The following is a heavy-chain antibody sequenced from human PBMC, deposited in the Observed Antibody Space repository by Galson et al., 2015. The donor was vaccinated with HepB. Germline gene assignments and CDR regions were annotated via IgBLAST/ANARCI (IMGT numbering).Heavy chain of an antibody. CDR2: ISGSGGST. D-gene: IGHD3-10*01. CDR1: GFTFSSYA. J-gene: IGHJ4*02. Sequence: SLRLSCAASGFTFSSYAMSWVRQAPGKGLEWVSAISGSGGSTYYADSVKGRFTISRDNSKNTLYLQMNSLRAEDTAVHYCAKKGSVSGPYGSGTQTIDCWGQGTLVTVSS. CDR3: AKKGSVSGPYGSGTQTIDC. V-gene: IGHV3-23*01.